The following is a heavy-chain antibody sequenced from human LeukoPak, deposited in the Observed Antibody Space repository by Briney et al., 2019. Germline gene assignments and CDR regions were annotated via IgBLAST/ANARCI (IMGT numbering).Heavy chain of an antibody. J-gene: IGHJ4*02. CDR3: ARTGVDTAMADY. Sequence: SETLSLTCTVSGGSISSYYWSWIRQPPGKGLEWIGYIYYSGSTNYNPSLKSRVTISVDTSKNQFSLKLSSVTAADTAVYYCARTGVDTAMADYWGQGTLVTVSS. D-gene: IGHD5-18*01. CDR1: GGSISSYY. V-gene: IGHV4-59*01. CDR2: IYYSGST.